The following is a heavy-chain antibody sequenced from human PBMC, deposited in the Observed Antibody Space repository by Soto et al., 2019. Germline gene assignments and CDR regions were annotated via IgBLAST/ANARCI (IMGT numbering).Heavy chain of an antibody. CDR2: IYYSGST. J-gene: IGHJ4*02. CDR3: ARDLRVGTTWYFDY. CDR1: GGSISSGGYY. Sequence: SDTLSLTCTVSGGSISSGGYYWSWIRQHPGKGLEWIGYIYYSGSTYYNPSLKSRVTISVDTSKNQFSLKLSSVTAADTAVYYCARDLRVGTTWYFDYWGQGTLVTVSS. V-gene: IGHV4-31*03. D-gene: IGHD1-7*01.